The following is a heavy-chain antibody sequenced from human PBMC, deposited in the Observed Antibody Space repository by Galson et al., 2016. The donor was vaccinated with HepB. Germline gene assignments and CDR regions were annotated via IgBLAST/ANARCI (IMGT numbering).Heavy chain of an antibody. Sequence: SLRLSCAASGFTVSGNYMSWVRQAPGKGLEWVSLIDSVANTYYADPVRGRFSISRDSSKNTLYLQMNSLRVEDTAVYYCARWETTVTSGGYDYWGQGTLVTVSS. CDR2: IDSVANT. J-gene: IGHJ4*02. D-gene: IGHD4-17*01. V-gene: IGHV3-53*01. CDR1: GFTVSGNY. CDR3: ARWETTVTSGGYDY.